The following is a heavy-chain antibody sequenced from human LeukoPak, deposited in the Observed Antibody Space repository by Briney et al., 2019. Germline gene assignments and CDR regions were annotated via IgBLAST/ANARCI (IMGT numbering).Heavy chain of an antibody. J-gene: IGHJ4*02. V-gene: IGHV3-21*01. CDR1: GFTFSSYS. Sequence: GGSLRLSCAASGFTFSSYSMNWVRQAPGKGLEWVSLISSSSSYIHYADSVRGRFTISRDNAKNSLFLQMNSLRGEDTAVYYCARCTTGKTFGSLREIKKSREIDYWGQGTLVTVSS. CDR2: ISSSSSYI. D-gene: IGHD1-1*01. CDR3: ARCTTGKTFGSLREIKKSREIDY.